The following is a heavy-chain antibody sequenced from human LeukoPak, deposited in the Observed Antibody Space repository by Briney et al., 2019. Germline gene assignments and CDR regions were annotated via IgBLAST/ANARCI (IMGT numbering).Heavy chain of an antibody. CDR3: ARDRGYYYDSSGYYGLAY. Sequence: VASVEVSCKASGYTFTGYYMHWVRQAPGQGLEWMGWINPNSAGTNYAQKFQGRVTMTRDTSISTAYMELSRLRSDDTAVYYCARDRGYYYDSSGYYGLAYWGQGTLVTVSS. CDR2: INPNSAGT. V-gene: IGHV1-2*02. J-gene: IGHJ4*02. CDR1: GYTFTGYY. D-gene: IGHD3-22*01.